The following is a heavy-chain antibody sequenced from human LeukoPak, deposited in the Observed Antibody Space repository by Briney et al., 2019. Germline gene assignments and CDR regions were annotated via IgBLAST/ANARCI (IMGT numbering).Heavy chain of an antibody. Sequence: SGPTLANPTQTLTLTCTFSDFSLSPGGMCVSWIRQPPGKALEWLARLDWEDDKYYNTTLKTRVTISKDTSKKQVVLTRTNMDPVDTATYYCARIRGQVGAAFGNYFDYWGQGTLVTVSS. CDR1: DFSLSPGGMC. V-gene: IGHV2-70*11. J-gene: IGHJ4*02. CDR2: LDWEDDK. CDR3: ARIRGQVGAAFGNYFDY. D-gene: IGHD1-26*01.